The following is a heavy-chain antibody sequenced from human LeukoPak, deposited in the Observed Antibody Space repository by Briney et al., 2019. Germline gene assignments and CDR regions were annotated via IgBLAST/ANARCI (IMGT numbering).Heavy chain of an antibody. V-gene: IGHV3-23*01. CDR3: AKDGSIVYSYTYLDY. CDR1: RFTFSSYV. D-gene: IGHD4-11*01. CDR2: ISGSGDKT. J-gene: IGHJ4*02. Sequence: GGSLRLSCAASRFTFSSYVMSWVRQAPGRGLEWVSSISGSGDKTHHADPVKGRFTISRDNSKNTLYLQMNSLRAEDTAVYYCAKDGSIVYSYTYLDYWGQGTLVTVSS.